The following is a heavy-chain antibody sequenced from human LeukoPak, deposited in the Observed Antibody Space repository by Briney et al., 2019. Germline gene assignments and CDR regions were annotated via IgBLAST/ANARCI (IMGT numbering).Heavy chain of an antibody. D-gene: IGHD5-18*01. CDR3: ARAPLYSSFDY. CDR1: GGSISSYY. Sequence: PSETLSLTCTVSGGSISSYYRSWIRQPPGKGLEWIGYIYYSGTTNYNPSLKSRVTISVDTSKNQFSLKLSSVTAADTAVYYCARAPLYSSFDYWGQGALVTVSS. J-gene: IGHJ4*02. V-gene: IGHV4-59*01. CDR2: IYYSGTT.